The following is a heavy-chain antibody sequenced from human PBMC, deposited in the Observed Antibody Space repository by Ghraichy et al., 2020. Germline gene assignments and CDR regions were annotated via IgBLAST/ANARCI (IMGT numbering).Heavy chain of an antibody. J-gene: IGHJ1*01. CDR1: GFTFSTYE. Sequence: LSLTCAASGFTFSTYEMNWVRQAPGKGLEWVSFISSSGKTIYYADSVKGRFTISRDNAKNSLFLQMNSLRAEDTALYYCATRTSGTTQYFQHWGQGTLVTVSS. D-gene: IGHD1-14*01. V-gene: IGHV3-48*03. CDR2: ISSSGKTI. CDR3: ATRTSGTTQYFQH.